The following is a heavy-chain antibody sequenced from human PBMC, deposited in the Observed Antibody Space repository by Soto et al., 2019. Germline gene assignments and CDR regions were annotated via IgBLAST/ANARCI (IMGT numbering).Heavy chain of an antibody. V-gene: IGHV3-33*01. CDR3: ARSSSSWPHYYYYYMDV. CDR2: IWYDGSNK. J-gene: IGHJ6*03. D-gene: IGHD6-13*01. Sequence: GGSLRLSCAASGFTFSSYGMHWVRQAPGKGLEWVAVIWYDGSNKYYADSVKGRFTISRDNSKNTLYLQMNSLRAEDTAVYYCARSSSSWPHYYYYYMDVWGKGTTVTVSS. CDR1: GFTFSSYG.